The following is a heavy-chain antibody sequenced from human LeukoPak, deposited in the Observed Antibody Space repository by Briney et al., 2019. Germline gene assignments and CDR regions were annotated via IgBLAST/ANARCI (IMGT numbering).Heavy chain of an antibody. CDR2: ISYDGSNK. J-gene: IGHJ4*02. CDR1: GFTFSSYA. V-gene: IGHV3-30-3*02. D-gene: IGHD6-25*01. Sequence: GGSLRLSCAASGFTFSSYAMHWVRQAPGKGLEWVAVISYDGSNKYYADSVKGRFTISRDNSKNTLYLQMNSLRAEDTAVYYCAKHAAVNDYFDYWGQGTLVTVSS. CDR3: AKHAAVNDYFDY.